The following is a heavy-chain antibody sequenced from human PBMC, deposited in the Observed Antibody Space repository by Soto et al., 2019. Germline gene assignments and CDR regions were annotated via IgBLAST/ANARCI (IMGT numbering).Heavy chain of an antibody. D-gene: IGHD7-27*01. Sequence: SETLSLTCTVSGGSISSYYWSWIRQPPGKGLEWIGYIYYSGSTNYNPSLKSRVTISVDTSKNLFSLKLSFVTAADTAVYYCARHMLTGRYFDYWGQGTLVTVSS. CDR3: ARHMLTGRYFDY. V-gene: IGHV4-59*08. CDR1: GGSISSYY. J-gene: IGHJ4*02. CDR2: IYYSGST.